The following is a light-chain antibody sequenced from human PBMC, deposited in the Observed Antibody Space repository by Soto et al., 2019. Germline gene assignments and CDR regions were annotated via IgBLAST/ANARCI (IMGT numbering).Light chain of an antibody. CDR1: QTVSGNY. J-gene: IGKJ2*01. CDR2: GSS. CDR3: QQYGSSPPYT. Sequence: EIVLTQSPGILSLSPGERATLSCRASQTVSGNYLAWYQQKPGQSPRLLVYGSSDRATGIPDRFSGSGSGTDFTLTINRVEPEDFAVYYCQQYGSSPPYTFGQGTTLEI. V-gene: IGKV3-20*01.